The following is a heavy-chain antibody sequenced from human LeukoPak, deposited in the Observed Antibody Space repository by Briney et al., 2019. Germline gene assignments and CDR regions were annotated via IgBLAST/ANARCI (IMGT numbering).Heavy chain of an antibody. CDR1: GFTFSSYA. CDR2: ISGSGGST. CDR3: AKDRSLVVVIAILFDY. Sequence: GGSLRLSCAASGFTFSSYAMSWVRHAPGKGLVWVSAISGSGGSTYYADSVKGRFTISRDNSKNTLYLQMNSLRAEDTAVYYRAKDRSLVVVIAILFDYWGQGTLVTVSS. V-gene: IGHV3-23*01. D-gene: IGHD2-21*01. J-gene: IGHJ4*02.